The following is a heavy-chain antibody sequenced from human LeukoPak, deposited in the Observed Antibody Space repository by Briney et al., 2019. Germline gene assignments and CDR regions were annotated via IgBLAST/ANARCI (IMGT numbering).Heavy chain of an antibody. CDR3: AKRGDY. CDR1: GFPLSCYA. CDR2: ISGSGGST. V-gene: IGHV3-23*01. Sequence: GGSLRLSRSASGFPLSCYAMSGGPQAPGKGLEWVSAISGSGGSTYYADSVKGRFTISRDNSKNTLYLQMNSLRAEDTAVYYCAKRGDYWGQGTLVTVSS. D-gene: IGHD3-10*01. J-gene: IGHJ4*02.